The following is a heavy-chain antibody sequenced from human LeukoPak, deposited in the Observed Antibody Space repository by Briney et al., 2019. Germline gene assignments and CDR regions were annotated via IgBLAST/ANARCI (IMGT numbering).Heavy chain of an antibody. V-gene: IGHV4-59*08. CDR1: GGSISSYY. CDR2: IYYSGST. Sequence: NPSETLSLTCTVSGGSISSYYWSWIRQPPGKGLEWIGYIYYSGSTNYNPSLKSRVTISVDTSKNQFSLKLSSVTAADTAVYYCARLRGALYLDYWGQGTLVTVSS. D-gene: IGHD4/OR15-4a*01. CDR3: ARLRGALYLDY. J-gene: IGHJ4*02.